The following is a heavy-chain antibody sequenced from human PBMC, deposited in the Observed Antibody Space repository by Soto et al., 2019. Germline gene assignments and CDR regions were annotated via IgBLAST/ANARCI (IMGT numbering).Heavy chain of an antibody. V-gene: IGHV3-53*01. CDR1: GFTVSNNY. CDR3: ATLRGGGGY. CDR2: IYSGGYT. J-gene: IGHJ4*02. Sequence: EVQLVESGGGLIQPGGSLRLSCAVSGFTVSNNYMSWVRQAPGKGLEGVSVIYSGGYTAYGDSVKGRFTISRDNSKNTLYLKGKTRGADAAAVYYCATLRGGGGYWGQGTLVTVSS. D-gene: IGHD3-10*01.